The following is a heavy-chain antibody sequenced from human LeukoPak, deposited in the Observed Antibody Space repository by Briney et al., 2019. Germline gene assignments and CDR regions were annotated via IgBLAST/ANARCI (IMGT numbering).Heavy chain of an antibody. CDR2: IYWNDDK. CDR1: GFSLSTSGVG. D-gene: IGHD3-10*01. Sequence: SGHTLVNPTQTLTLTCTFSGFSLSTSGVGVGWIRQPPGKALEWLALIYWNDDKRYSPSLKSRLTITKGTSKNQVVLTMTNMDPVDTATYYCAHRRMVRGATNAFDIWGQGTMVTVSS. V-gene: IGHV2-5*01. CDR3: AHRRMVRGATNAFDI. J-gene: IGHJ3*02.